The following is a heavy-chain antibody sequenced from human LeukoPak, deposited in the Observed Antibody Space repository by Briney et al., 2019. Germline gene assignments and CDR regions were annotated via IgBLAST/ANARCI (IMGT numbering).Heavy chain of an antibody. CDR1: GGSFSGYY. D-gene: IGHD1-7*01. J-gene: IGHJ4*02. Sequence: TSETLSLTCAVYGGSFSGYYWSWIRQPPGKGLEWIGEINHSGSTNYNPSLKSRVTISVDTSRNQFSLKLSSVTAADTAVYYCARNWNYLRTRRLDYWGQGTLVTVSS. CDR2: INHSGST. CDR3: ARNWNYLRTRRLDY. V-gene: IGHV4-34*01.